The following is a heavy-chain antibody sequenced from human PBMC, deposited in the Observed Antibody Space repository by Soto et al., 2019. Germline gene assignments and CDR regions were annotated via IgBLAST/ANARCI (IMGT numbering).Heavy chain of an antibody. CDR3: ARGRRYRYGLDP. Sequence: SETLSLTCTVSGDSISSINNYWSWIRQPPGEGLEWIGFISYSGTTSYSPSLKSRVAISLDTSKNQFSLSLNFVTAADTAVYYCARGRRYRYGLDPWGQGSLVTVSS. CDR2: ISYSGTT. J-gene: IGHJ5*02. V-gene: IGHV4-30-4*01. D-gene: IGHD5-18*01. CDR1: GDSISSINNY.